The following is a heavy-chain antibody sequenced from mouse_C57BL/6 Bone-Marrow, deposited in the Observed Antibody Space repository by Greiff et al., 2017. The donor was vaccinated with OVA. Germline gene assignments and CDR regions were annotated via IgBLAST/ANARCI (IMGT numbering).Heavy chain of an antibody. CDR3: ARGIYYGSSSFDY. J-gene: IGHJ2*01. Sequence: EVQLQQSGPGLVKPSQSLSLTCSVTGYSITSGYYWNWIRQFPGNKLEWMGYISYDGSNNYNPSLKNRISITRDTSKNQFFLKLNSVTTEDTATYYCARGIYYGSSSFDYWGQGTTLTVSS. D-gene: IGHD1-1*01. CDR2: ISYDGSN. CDR1: GYSITSGYY. V-gene: IGHV3-6*01.